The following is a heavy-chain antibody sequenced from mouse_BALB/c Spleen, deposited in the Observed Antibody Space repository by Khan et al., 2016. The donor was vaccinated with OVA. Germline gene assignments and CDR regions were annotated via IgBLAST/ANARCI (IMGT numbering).Heavy chain of an antibody. V-gene: IGHV3-8*02. CDR1: GYSITSGF. CDR3: ARSYGSWAMDY. D-gene: IGHD1-1*01. J-gene: IGHJ4*01. Sequence: EEKRGETGPSLVKPSQTLSLTCSVTGYSITSGFWNWIRQFPGNKFEYMGYVTYSGNTYYNPSHNIRISITRDTSKSQYYLQLNSVTTEDAAAYFCARSYGSWAMDYWGQGTSVTVSS. CDR2: VTYSGNT.